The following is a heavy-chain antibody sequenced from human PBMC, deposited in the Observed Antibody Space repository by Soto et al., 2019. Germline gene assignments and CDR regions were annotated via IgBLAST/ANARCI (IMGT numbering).Heavy chain of an antibody. D-gene: IGHD4-17*01. V-gene: IGHV3-30-3*01. CDR2: ISYDGSNK. CDR3: ARALGDYGDY. J-gene: IGHJ4*02. CDR1: GFAFSSYA. Sequence: VGSLRLSCAASGFAFSSYAMHWVRQAPGKGLEWVAVISYDGSNKYYADSVKGRFTISRDNSKNTLYLQMNSLRVEDTAVYYCARALGDYGDYWGQGTLVTVSS.